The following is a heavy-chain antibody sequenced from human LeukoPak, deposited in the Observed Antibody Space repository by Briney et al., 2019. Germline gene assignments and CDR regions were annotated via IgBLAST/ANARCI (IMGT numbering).Heavy chain of an antibody. D-gene: IGHD3-10*01. Sequence: SETLSLTCIVSGGPISTHYWYWIRQPPGKGLEWIGYNDYSGSTNYNPSLKSRVTISVDTSKNQFSLKLNSVTAADTAVYYCARGATFRGTYSMDVWGKGTTVTVSS. CDR3: ARGATFRGTYSMDV. CDR2: NDYSGST. CDR1: GGPISTHY. J-gene: IGHJ6*03. V-gene: IGHV4-59*11.